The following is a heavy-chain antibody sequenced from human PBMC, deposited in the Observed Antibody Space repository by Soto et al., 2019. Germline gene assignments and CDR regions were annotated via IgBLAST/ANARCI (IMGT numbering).Heavy chain of an antibody. J-gene: IGHJ4*02. CDR3: ARGRDGYKTGIDY. CDR2: IYYSGST. V-gene: IGHV4-31*03. Sequence: SETLSLSCTVSGGSISSGGYYWSWIRQHPGKGLEWIGYIYYSGSTYYNPSLKSRVTISVDTSKNQFSLKLSSVTAADTAVYYCARGRDGYKTGIDYWGQGTLVTVSS. D-gene: IGHD5-12*01. CDR1: GGSISSGGYY.